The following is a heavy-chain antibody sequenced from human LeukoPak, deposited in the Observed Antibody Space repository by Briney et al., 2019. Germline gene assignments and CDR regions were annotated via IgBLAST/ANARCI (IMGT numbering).Heavy chain of an antibody. D-gene: IGHD2-15*01. J-gene: IGHJ5*02. CDR3: ARDSEVAATLQKYWFDP. Sequence: GASVKVSCKASGYTFTSYYMHWVRQAPGQGLEWMGIINPSGGSTSYAQKFQGRVTMTRDTSTSTVYMELSSLRSEDTAVYYCARDSEVAATLQKYWFDPWGQGTLVTVSS. CDR2: INPSGGST. V-gene: IGHV1-46*01. CDR1: GYTFTSYY.